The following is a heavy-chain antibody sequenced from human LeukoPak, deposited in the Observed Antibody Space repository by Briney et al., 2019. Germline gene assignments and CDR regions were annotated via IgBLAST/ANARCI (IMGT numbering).Heavy chain of an antibody. Sequence: SETLSLTCAVSGGSISSYYWSWIRQPLGKGLEWIGYIYYSGSTNYNPSLKSRVTISVDTSKNQFSLKLSSVTAADTAVYYCARGLPYYFDYWGQGTLVTVSS. CDR1: GGSISSYY. CDR2: IYYSGST. V-gene: IGHV4-59*01. CDR3: ARGLPYYFDY. J-gene: IGHJ4*02.